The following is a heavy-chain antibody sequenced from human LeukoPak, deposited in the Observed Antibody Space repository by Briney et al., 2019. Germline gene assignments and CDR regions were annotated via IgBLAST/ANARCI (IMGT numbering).Heavy chain of an antibody. CDR2: IYYTGGT. CDR1: GDSITSGSYY. V-gene: IGHV4-31*03. CDR3: ARAPGAFDI. J-gene: IGHJ3*02. Sequence: PSQTLSLTCTVSGDSITSGSYYWAWIRQHPETGLEWIGYIYYTGGTHYNPSLKSRLTISVDTSENQFSLKMRSVTAADTAIYYCARAPGAFDIWGQGTMVTVSS.